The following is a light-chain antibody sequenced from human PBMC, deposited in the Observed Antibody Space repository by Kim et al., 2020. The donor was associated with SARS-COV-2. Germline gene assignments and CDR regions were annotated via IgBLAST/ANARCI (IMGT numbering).Light chain of an antibody. J-gene: IGKJ1*01. CDR3: QQYASSPRS. CDR1: QSVRGDF. V-gene: IGKV3-20*01. CDR2: GAS. Sequence: PGERATLSCRASQSVRGDFLAWYQQKPGQAPRLLIHGASSRATGVPDRFTGSGSGTDFTLTISRLGPEDFAVYYCQQYASSPRSFGQGTKVDIK.